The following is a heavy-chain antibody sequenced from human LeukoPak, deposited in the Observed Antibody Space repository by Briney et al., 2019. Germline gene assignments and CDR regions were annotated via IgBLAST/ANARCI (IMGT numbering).Heavy chain of an antibody. D-gene: IGHD3-22*01. Sequence: SGTLSLTCTVSGGSISSSSYYWGWIRQPPGKGLEWIGSIYYSGSTYYNPSLKSRVTISVDTSKNQFSLKLSSVTAADTAVYYCARTMIAVWYFDLWGRGTLVTVSS. CDR1: GGSISSSSYY. CDR3: ARTMIAVWYFDL. J-gene: IGHJ2*01. V-gene: IGHV4-39*01. CDR2: IYYSGST.